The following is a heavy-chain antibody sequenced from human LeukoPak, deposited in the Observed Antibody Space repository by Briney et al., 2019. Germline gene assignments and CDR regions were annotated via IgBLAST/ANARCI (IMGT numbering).Heavy chain of an antibody. CDR3: ARDLLTGGYCSGGSCYDY. CDR2: IYHSGST. D-gene: IGHD2-15*01. J-gene: IGHJ4*02. CDR1: GGSISSYY. Sequence: SETLSLTCPVSGGSISSYYWNWIRQPPGKGLEWIGSIYHSGSTYYNPSLKSRVTISVDTSKNQFSLKLSSVTAADTAVYYCARDLLTGGYCSGGSCYDYWGQGALVTVSS. V-gene: IGHV4-38-2*02.